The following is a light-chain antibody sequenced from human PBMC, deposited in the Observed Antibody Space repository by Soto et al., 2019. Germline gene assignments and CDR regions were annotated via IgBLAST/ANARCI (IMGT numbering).Light chain of an antibody. CDR1: NRDVGTHNY. V-gene: IGLV2-8*01. CDR2: DVV. CDR3: FSYAGSSTFV. Sequence: QSVLTQPPSASGSPGQSVTISCTGTNRDVGTHNYVSWYQQYPGKAPKLLIYDVVKRPSGIPHRFSGSKSGNTASLTVSGLQADDEADYYCFSYAGSSTFVFGTGTKVTVL. J-gene: IGLJ1*01.